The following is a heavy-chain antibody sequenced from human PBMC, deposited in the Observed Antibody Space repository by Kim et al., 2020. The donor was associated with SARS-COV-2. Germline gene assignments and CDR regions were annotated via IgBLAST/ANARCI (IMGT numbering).Heavy chain of an antibody. Sequence: GGSLRLSCAASGFTFDDYAMHWVRQAPGKGLEWVSLISGDGGRTYYADSVKGRFTISRDNNKNSLYLQMNSLRTEDTALYYCAKAGGSYFFYYYYYVMDLWGQGAPVTVSS. CDR3: AKAGGSYFFYYYYYVMDL. CDR2: ISGDGGRT. V-gene: IGHV3-43*02. CDR1: GFTFDDYA. J-gene: IGHJ6*02. D-gene: IGHD3-10*01.